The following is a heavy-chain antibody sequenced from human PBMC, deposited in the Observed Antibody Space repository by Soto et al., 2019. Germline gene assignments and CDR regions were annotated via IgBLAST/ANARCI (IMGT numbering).Heavy chain of an antibody. V-gene: IGHV4-38-2*02. CDR1: GYSIIRGSY. Sequence: PSETLSLTCTVSGYSIIRGSYWAFIRQPPGKGPEWIASIYHGGTTFYNPSLKSRITISVDTSNNQFSLKLTSVTAADTAVYYCARVHVMVVAGSTFDYWGHGTLVTVSS. D-gene: IGHD6-19*01. CDR2: IYHGGTT. CDR3: ARVHVMVVAGSTFDY. J-gene: IGHJ4*01.